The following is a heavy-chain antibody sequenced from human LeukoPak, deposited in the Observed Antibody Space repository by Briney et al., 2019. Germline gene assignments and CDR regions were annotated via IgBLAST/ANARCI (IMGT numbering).Heavy chain of an antibody. CDR2: IYYSGST. V-gene: IGHV4-39*01. Sequence: SETLSLTCTVSGGSISSSSYFWGWIRQPPGKGLEWIGSIYYSGSTYYNPSLKSRVTLSVDTSKNQFSLKLNSVTAADTAVYYCARIGLRANFDYWGQGTLVTVSS. CDR1: GGSISSSSYF. D-gene: IGHD3-3*01. J-gene: IGHJ4*02. CDR3: ARIGLRANFDY.